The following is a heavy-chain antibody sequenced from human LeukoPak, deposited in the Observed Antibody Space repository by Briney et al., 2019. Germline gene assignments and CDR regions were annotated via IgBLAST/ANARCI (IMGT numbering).Heavy chain of an antibody. J-gene: IGHJ4*02. CDR2: ISAYNGNT. D-gene: IGHD3-16*02. CDR3: ARAGEHDYVWGSYRR. Sequence: GASVKVSFKASGYTFTSYGISWVRQAPGQGLEWMGWISAYNGNTNYAQKPQGRVTMTTDTSTSTAYMELRSLRSDDTAVYYCARAGEHDYVWGSYRRWGQGTLVTVSS. V-gene: IGHV1-18*04. CDR1: GYTFTSYG.